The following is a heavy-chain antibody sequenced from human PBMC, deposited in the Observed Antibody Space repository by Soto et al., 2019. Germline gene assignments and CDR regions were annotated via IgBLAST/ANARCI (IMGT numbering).Heavy chain of an antibody. Sequence: ASVKVSCKASGYTFTSYAMHWVRQAPGQRLEWMGWINAGNGNTKYSQKFQGGVTITRDTSASTAYMELSSLRSEDTAVYYCARAAVTIFGVVINWFDPWRQGTLVTVSS. CDR1: GYTFTSYA. CDR2: INAGNGNT. CDR3: ARAAVTIFGVVINWFDP. V-gene: IGHV1-3*01. D-gene: IGHD3-3*01. J-gene: IGHJ5*02.